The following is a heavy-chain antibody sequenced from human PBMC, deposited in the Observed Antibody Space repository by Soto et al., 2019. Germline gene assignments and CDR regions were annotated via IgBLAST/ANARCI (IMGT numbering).Heavy chain of an antibody. V-gene: IGHV3-30*18. J-gene: IGHJ4*02. Sequence: QVQLVESGGGVVQPGRSLRLSCAASGFTFSTYGMHWVRQAPGKGLEWVAVISYDGSITHYADSLKGRFTISRDNSKNTLFLKIYSLSAEDTAFYYCAKVLFMPPDFTATHDYGGQEPLVPVSS. CDR1: GFTFSTYG. D-gene: IGHD2-2*01. CDR3: AKVLFMPPDFTATHDY. CDR2: ISYDGSIT.